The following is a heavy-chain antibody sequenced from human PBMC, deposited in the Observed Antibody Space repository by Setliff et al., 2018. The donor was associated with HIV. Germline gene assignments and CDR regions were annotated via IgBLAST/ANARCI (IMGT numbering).Heavy chain of an antibody. V-gene: IGHV1-18*01. CDR3: ARDQRITMIVVVTDAFDI. D-gene: IGHD3-22*01. J-gene: IGHJ3*02. CDR2: ISAYNGNT. CDR1: GYTFTSYG. Sequence: ASVKVSCKASGYTFTSYGISWVRQAPGQGLEWMGWISAYNGNTNYAQKLPGRVTMTTDTSTSTAYMELRSLRSDDTAVYYCARDQRITMIVVVTDAFDIWGQGTMVTVSS.